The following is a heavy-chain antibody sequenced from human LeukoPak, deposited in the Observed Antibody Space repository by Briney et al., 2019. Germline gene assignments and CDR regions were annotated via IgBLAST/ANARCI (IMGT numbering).Heavy chain of an antibody. D-gene: IGHD3-16*01. CDR2: ISGTADSK. V-gene: IGHV3-23*01. J-gene: IGHJ3*02. CDR3: AKADATIGGAFDN. Sequence: GGSLRLSCAASRFTFRNYAMRWVRQAPGRGLEWLSIISGTADSKYYADSVKGRFTISRDNPRSTLYLEMKSLRAEDTAVYYCAKADATIGGAFDNWGQGTMVIVSS. CDR1: RFTFRNYA.